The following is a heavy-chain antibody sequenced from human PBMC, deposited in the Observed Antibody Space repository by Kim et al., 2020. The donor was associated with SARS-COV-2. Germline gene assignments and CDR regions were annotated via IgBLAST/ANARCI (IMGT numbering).Heavy chain of an antibody. CDR2: INPRDGST. Sequence: ASVKVSCKASGYTFTNYNIHWVRQAPGQGLEWMGLINPRDGSTSYAQKFQGRATMTGDTSTSTVHMELSSLRSEDTAVYYCAREMATIWSTSIQKAFDFW. D-gene: IGHD5-12*01. J-gene: IGHJ4*01. CDR1: GYTFTNYN. CDR3: AREMATIWSTSIQKAFDF. V-gene: IGHV1-46*01.